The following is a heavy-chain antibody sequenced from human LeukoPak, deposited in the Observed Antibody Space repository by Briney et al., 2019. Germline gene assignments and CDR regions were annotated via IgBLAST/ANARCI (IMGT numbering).Heavy chain of an antibody. J-gene: IGHJ5*02. V-gene: IGHV1-2*02. Sequence: ASVKVSCKASGYTFTGYYMHWVRQAPGQGLEWMGWINPDSGGTYYAQKLQGRVTMTTDTSTSTAYMELRSLRSDDTAVYYCARDLGSSATSTNWFDPWGQGTLVTVSS. D-gene: IGHD6-6*01. CDR2: INPDSGGT. CDR3: ARDLGSSATSTNWFDP. CDR1: GYTFTGYY.